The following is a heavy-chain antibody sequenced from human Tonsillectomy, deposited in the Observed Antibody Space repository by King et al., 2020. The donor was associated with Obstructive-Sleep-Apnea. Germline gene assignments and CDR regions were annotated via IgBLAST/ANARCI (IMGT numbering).Heavy chain of an antibody. Sequence: VQLVESGGGVVQPGGSLRLSCAASGFSFSTYGMHWVRQAPGKGLEWVAFIRYDGGNKYYEDSVKGGITISRDNSKNTLCLQMSSLRAEDTAVYYCAKGEALNYYGSGSYLHRGPFDCWGQGTLVTVSS. CDR3: AKGEALNYYGSGSYLHRGPFDC. CDR2: IRYDGGNK. CDR1: GFSFSTYG. J-gene: IGHJ4*02. D-gene: IGHD3-10*01. V-gene: IGHV3-30*02.